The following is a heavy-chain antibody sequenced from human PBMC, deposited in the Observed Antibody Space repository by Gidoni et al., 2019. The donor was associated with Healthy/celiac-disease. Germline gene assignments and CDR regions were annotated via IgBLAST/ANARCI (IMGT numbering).Heavy chain of an antibody. CDR3: AKVKRGDSYAESPVDY. CDR2: ISGSGGST. V-gene: IGHV3-23*01. D-gene: IGHD5-18*01. J-gene: IGHJ4*02. Sequence: EVQLLESGGGLVQPGGSLRLSCAASGFTFSRYAMSGVRQAPGRGLEWVSDISGSGGSTYYADSVKGRFTISRDNSKNTLYLQMNSLRAEDTAVYYCAKVKRGDSYAESPVDYWGQGTLVTVSS. CDR1: GFTFSRYA.